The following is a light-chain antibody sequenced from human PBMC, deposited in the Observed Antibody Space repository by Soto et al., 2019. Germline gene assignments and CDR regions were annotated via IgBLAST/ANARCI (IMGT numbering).Light chain of an antibody. CDR2: RNN. Sequence: QSVLTQPPSASGTPGQRVTISCSGSSSNIGSNYVYWYQQLPGTAPKLLIYRNNQRPSGVPDRFSGSKSGTSASLAISGLQSEDEADYYCAAWDDSLNGPGVVFGGGTQLTVL. CDR3: AAWDDSLNGPGVV. J-gene: IGLJ2*01. CDR1: SSNIGSNY. V-gene: IGLV1-47*01.